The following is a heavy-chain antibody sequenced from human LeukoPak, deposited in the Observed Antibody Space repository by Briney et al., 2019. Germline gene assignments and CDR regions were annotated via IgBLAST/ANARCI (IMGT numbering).Heavy chain of an antibody. D-gene: IGHD3-9*01. J-gene: IGHJ5*02. CDR3: ARGYYDILTGYYP. V-gene: IGHV3-7*01. CDR1: GFTFSSHW. Sequence: GGSLRLSCAASGFTFSSHWMSWVRQAPGKGLEWVANIKQDGSEKYYVDSVKGRFTISRDNAKNSLYLQMNSLRAEDTAVYYCARGYYDILTGYYPWGQGTLVTVSS. CDR2: IKQDGSEK.